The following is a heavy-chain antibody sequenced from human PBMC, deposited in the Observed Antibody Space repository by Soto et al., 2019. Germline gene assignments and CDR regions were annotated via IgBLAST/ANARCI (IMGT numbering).Heavy chain of an antibody. J-gene: IGHJ5*02. Sequence: SETLSLTCAVYGGSFSGYYWSWIRQPPGKGLEWIGEINHSGSTNYNPSLKSRVTISVDTSKNQFSLKLSSVTAADTAVYYCARAPDIVVVVAAPPNWFVPWGQGTLVTVSS. D-gene: IGHD2-15*01. CDR1: GGSFSGYY. CDR3: ARAPDIVVVVAAPPNWFVP. V-gene: IGHV4-34*01. CDR2: INHSGST.